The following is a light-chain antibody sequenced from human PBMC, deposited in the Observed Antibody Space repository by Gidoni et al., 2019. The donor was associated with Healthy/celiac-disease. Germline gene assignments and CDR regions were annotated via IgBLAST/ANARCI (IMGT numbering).Light chain of an antibody. CDR3: QQYGSSPPWT. V-gene: IGKV3-20*01. CDR2: GAS. CDR1: QIVSSSY. J-gene: IGKJ1*01. Sequence: EIVLTPSPGTLSLSPGESATLSCRASQIVSSSYLAWYQQKPGQAPRLLIYGASSRATGIPDRFSGSGSGTDFTLTISRLETEDFAVYYCQQYGSSPPWTFGQGTKVEIK.